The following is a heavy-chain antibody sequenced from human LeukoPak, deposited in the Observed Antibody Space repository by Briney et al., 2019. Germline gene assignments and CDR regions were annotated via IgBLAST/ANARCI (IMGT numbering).Heavy chain of an antibody. Sequence: GGSLRLSCAASGFTFSSYWMNWVRQAPGKGLEWVAKIKQDGSEKYYVDSVKGRFTISRDNAKNSLYLQMNSLRAEDTAVYYCARAQYYYDSSGYYYSWHAFDIWGQGTMVTVSS. V-gene: IGHV3-7*03. J-gene: IGHJ3*02. CDR2: IKQDGSEK. D-gene: IGHD3-22*01. CDR3: ARAQYYYDSSGYYYSWHAFDI. CDR1: GFTFSSYW.